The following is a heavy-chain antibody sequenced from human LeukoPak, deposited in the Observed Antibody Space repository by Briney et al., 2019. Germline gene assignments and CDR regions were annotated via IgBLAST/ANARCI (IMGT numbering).Heavy chain of an antibody. Sequence: ASVKVSSQASGYTFTSDGISWVRQAPGQGLEWMGWISAYNGNTNYTQKLQGRGTMTTDTSTSTAYMELRSLRSDDTAVYYCARGPVSGSYINWYFDLWGRGTLVTVSS. D-gene: IGHD3-3*01. CDR1: GYTFTSDG. V-gene: IGHV1-18*01. CDR3: ARGPVSGSYINWYFDL. J-gene: IGHJ2*01. CDR2: ISAYNGNT.